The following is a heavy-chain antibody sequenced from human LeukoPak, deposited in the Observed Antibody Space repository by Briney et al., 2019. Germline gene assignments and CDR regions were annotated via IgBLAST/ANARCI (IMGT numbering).Heavy chain of an antibody. V-gene: IGHV3-48*01. J-gene: IGHJ2*01. CDR3: ARGSMIIVADWYFDL. CDR1: GFTFSSYS. CDR2: ISSSGTT. D-gene: IGHD3-22*01. Sequence: GGSLRLSCAASGFTFSSYSMNWVRQAPGKGLEWVSFISSSGTTYYADSVKGRFTISRDNARSSVYLQLNSLRGEDTAVYYCARGSMIIVADWYFDLWGRGTLVTVSS.